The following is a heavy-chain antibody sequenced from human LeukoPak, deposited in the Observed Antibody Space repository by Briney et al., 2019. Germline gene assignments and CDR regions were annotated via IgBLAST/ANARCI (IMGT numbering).Heavy chain of an antibody. D-gene: IGHD3-22*01. V-gene: IGHV3-9*01. CDR1: GFTFDDYA. Sequence: GGSLRLSCAASGFTFDDYAMPWVRQAPGKGLEWVSGISWNSGSIGYADSVKGRFTISRDNAKNSLYLQMNSLRAEDTALYYCAKGGYDSSGYYYVNIDYWGQGTLVTVSS. CDR3: AKGGYDSSGYYYVNIDY. CDR2: ISWNSGSI. J-gene: IGHJ4*02.